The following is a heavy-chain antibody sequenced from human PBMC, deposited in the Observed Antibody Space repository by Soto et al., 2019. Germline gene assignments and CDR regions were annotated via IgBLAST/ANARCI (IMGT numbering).Heavy chain of an antibody. CDR2: ISAYNGNT. CDR3: ARVDSSGYWIFDY. D-gene: IGHD3-22*01. Sequence: PGQGLEWMGWISAYNGNTNYAQKLQGRVTMTTDTSTSTAYMELRSLRSDDTAVYYCARVDSSGYWIFDYWGQGTLVTVSS. V-gene: IGHV1-18*01. J-gene: IGHJ4*02.